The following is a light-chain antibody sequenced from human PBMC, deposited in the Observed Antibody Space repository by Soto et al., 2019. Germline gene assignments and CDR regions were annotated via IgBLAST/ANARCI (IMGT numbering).Light chain of an antibody. CDR3: QQFGSSPGFT. CDR2: GTS. Sequence: EIVLTQSPGTLSLSPGERATLSCRASQNINSRYLAWYQQKPGQAPRLLIYGTSSRATGIPDRFSGSGSGTEFTLNISRLEPEDFAVYYCQQFGSSPGFTFGPGTKVDIK. CDR1: QNINSRY. V-gene: IGKV3-20*01. J-gene: IGKJ3*01.